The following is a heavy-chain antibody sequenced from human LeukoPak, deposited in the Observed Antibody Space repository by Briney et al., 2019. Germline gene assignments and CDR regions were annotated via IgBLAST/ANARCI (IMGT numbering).Heavy chain of an antibody. CDR1: GFTFSSYA. J-gene: IGHJ4*02. CDR3: AKPPYCSGGSCYVYYYFDY. D-gene: IGHD2-15*01. V-gene: IGHV3-23*01. CDR2: ISGSGGST. Sequence: PGGSLRLSCAASGFTFSSYAMSWVRQAPGKGLEWVSAISGSGGSTYYADSVKGRFTISRDNSKNTLYLQMNSLRAEDTAVYYCAKPPYCSGGSCYVYYYFDYWGQGTLVTVSS.